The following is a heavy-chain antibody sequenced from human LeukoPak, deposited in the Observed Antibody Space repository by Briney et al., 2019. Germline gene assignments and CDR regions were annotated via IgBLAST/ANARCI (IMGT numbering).Heavy chain of an antibody. Sequence: GGSLRLSCAASGFTFDDYAMHWVRQAPGKGLEWVSGISWNSGSIGYADSVKGRFTISRDNAKNSLYLQMNSLRAEDTALYYCVKDVGPIAAAGTANYYYYYGMDVWGQGTTVTVSS. CDR2: ISWNSGSI. J-gene: IGHJ6*02. D-gene: IGHD6-13*01. CDR1: GFTFDDYA. V-gene: IGHV3-9*01. CDR3: VKDVGPIAAAGTANYYYYYGMDV.